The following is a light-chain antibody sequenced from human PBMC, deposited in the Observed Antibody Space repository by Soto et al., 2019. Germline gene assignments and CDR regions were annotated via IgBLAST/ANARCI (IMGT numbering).Light chain of an antibody. CDR2: EVS. CDR3: TSYTSSRIVV. J-gene: IGLJ2*01. V-gene: IGLV2-14*01. CDR1: SSDVGGYNY. Sequence: QSALTQPASVSGSPGQSITISCTGTSSDVGGYNYVSWYQQHPGKAPKLMIYEVSNRPSGVSNRFSGSKSGNTASLTISGLQAEDEADYYCTSYTSSRIVVFGGGTKVTVL.